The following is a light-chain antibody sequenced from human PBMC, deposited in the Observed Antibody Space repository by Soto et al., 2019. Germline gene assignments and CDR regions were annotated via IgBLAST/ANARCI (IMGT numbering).Light chain of an antibody. CDR1: SSDVGSYNL. V-gene: IGLV2-23*01. J-gene: IGLJ2*01. CDR3: CSYAGSSTVI. CDR2: EGS. Sequence: QSALTQPASVSGSPGQSITISCTGTSSDVGSYNLVSWYQQHPDKAPKLMIYEGSKRPSGVSNRFSGSKSGNTASLTISGLQADDEADYYCCSYAGSSTVIFGGGTKVTVL.